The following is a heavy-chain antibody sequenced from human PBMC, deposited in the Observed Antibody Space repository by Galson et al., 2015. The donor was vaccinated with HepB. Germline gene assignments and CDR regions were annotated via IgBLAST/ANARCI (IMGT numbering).Heavy chain of an antibody. D-gene: IGHD3-10*01. Sequence: QVQLQESGPGLVKPSETLSLTCTVSGGSISGYYWTWIRQPPGQGLEWIGYIYFSGITNFNPSLKSRVTMSVDTSKKQFSLKVNSVTTADTAVYYCARGSLVRGVPFDHWGPGTLVTVSP. J-gene: IGHJ4*02. CDR2: IYFSGIT. CDR3: ARGSLVRGVPFDH. V-gene: IGHV4-59*01. CDR1: GGSISGYY.